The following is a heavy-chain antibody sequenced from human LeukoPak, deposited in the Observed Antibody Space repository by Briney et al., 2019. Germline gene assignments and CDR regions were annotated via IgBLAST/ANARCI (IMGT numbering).Heavy chain of an antibody. D-gene: IGHD3-22*01. J-gene: IGHJ4*02. CDR2: INAGNGNT. Sequence: GASVKVSCKASGYTFTSYAMHWVRQAPGQRLEWMGWINAGNGNTKYSQKFQGRVTITADESTSTAYMELSSLRSEDTAVYYCARVRGGVDSSGYFDYWGQGTLVTVSS. CDR3: ARVRGGVDSSGYFDY. CDR1: GYTFTSYA. V-gene: IGHV1-3*01.